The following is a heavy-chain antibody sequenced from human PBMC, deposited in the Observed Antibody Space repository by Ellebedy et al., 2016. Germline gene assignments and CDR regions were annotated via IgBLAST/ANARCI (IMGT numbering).Heavy chain of an antibody. Sequence: SETLSLXCAVYGGSFSGYYWSWIRQPPGKGLEWIGEINHSGSTNYNPSLKSRVTISVDTSKNQFSLKLSSVTAADTAVYYCARRSKDIVVVPAAMTYWYFDLWGRGTLVTVSS. V-gene: IGHV4-34*01. J-gene: IGHJ2*01. CDR1: GGSFSGYY. CDR3: ARRSKDIVVVPAAMTYWYFDL. D-gene: IGHD2-2*01. CDR2: INHSGST.